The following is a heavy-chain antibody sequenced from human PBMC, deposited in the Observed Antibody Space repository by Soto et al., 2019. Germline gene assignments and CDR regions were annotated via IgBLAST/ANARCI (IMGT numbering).Heavy chain of an antibody. CDR1: GFTFSSYA. Sequence: EVQLLESGGGLVQPGGSLRLSCAASGFTFSSYAMSWVRQAPGKGLEWVSAISGSGGSTYYADSVKGRFTSSRDNSKNTLYLQMNSLRAEDTPVYYCAKEGESTGTRGDNSGMDVWGQGTTVTVSS. D-gene: IGHD1-1*01. V-gene: IGHV3-23*01. J-gene: IGHJ6*02. CDR3: AKEGESTGTRGDNSGMDV. CDR2: ISGSGGST.